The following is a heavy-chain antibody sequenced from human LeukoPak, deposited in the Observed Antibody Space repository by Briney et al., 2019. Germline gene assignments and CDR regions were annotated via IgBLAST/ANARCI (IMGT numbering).Heavy chain of an antibody. CDR1: RGSFSGYY. Sequence: PSETLSLTCALYRGSFSGYYWCWIRPPPGKGREGVVEINHSGSTHYNPPLMRRATISLDTSQNRLSLKLSSVATADTAVYYCVGGWQQLVHSYFDYWGQGTLVTVPS. D-gene: IGHD6-13*01. CDR2: INHSGST. CDR3: VGGWQQLVHSYFDY. J-gene: IGHJ4*02. V-gene: IGHV4-34*01.